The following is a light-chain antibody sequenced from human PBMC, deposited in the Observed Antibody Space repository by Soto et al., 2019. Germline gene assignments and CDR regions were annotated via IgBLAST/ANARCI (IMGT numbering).Light chain of an antibody. CDR1: QSINSW. CDR2: KVS. Sequence: DIQMTQSPSTLSASVGDRVTLTCRASQSINSWLAWYQQRPGKGPKLLIHKVSILEGGVPSRFSGSASGTEFTLTISSLQPDDFATYYCLQYNHYPLTFGGGTKVEIK. V-gene: IGKV1-5*03. CDR3: LQYNHYPLT. J-gene: IGKJ4*01.